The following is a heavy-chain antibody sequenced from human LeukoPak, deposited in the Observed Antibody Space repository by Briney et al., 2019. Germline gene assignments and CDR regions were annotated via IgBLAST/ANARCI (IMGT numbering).Heavy chain of an antibody. CDR2: ISYDGSNK. CDR1: GFTFSSYA. Sequence: PGGSLRLSCAASGFTFSSYAMHWVRQAPGKGLEWVAVISYDGSNKYYADSVKGRFTISRDNSKNTLYLQMNSLRAEDTAVYYCARPGVVPAAGSEFYYYYYMDVWGKGTTVTVSS. V-gene: IGHV3-30*04. D-gene: IGHD2-2*01. CDR3: ARPGVVPAAGSEFYYYYYMDV. J-gene: IGHJ6*03.